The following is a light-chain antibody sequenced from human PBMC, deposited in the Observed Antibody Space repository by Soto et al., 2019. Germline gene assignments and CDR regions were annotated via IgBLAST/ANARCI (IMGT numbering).Light chain of an antibody. CDR1: QNIYIW. CDR2: KAS. Sequence: DLQMTQSPSTLSASVGERVTITCRASQNIYIWLAWYQKKPGKAPNLLIYKASTLQSGVPSRFSGNGSGTEFTLTITSLQPDDSATYYCQQYNGLPTWTFXQGTKADIK. V-gene: IGKV1-5*03. CDR3: QQYNGLPTWT. J-gene: IGKJ1*01.